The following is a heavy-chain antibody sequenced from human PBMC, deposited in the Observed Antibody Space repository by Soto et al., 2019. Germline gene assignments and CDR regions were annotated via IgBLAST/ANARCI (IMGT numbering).Heavy chain of an antibody. Sequence: QLQLQESGPGLVKPSETLSLTCTVSGGSISSSSYYWGWIRQPPGKGLEWIGSIYYSGSTYYNPSLKRRATLSXDXPKNQFSLKLSSVTAADTAVYYCARLFPHSGSYLDYWGQGTLVTVSS. D-gene: IGHD1-26*01. J-gene: IGHJ4*02. V-gene: IGHV4-39*01. CDR1: GGSISSSSYY. CDR3: ARLFPHSGSYLDY. CDR2: IYYSGST.